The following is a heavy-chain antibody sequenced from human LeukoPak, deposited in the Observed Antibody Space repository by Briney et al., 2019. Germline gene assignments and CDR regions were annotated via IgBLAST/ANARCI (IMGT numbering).Heavy chain of an antibody. Sequence: ASVKVSCKASGYTFTGYYMHWVRQAPGQGLEWMGWINPNSGGTNYAQKFQGRVTMTRDTSISTAYMGLSRLRSDDTAVYYCARVGLGYCSGGSCYDNDYWGQGTLVTVSS. CDR1: GYTFTGYY. V-gene: IGHV1-2*02. J-gene: IGHJ4*02. CDR3: ARVGLGYCSGGSCYDNDY. D-gene: IGHD2-15*01. CDR2: INPNSGGT.